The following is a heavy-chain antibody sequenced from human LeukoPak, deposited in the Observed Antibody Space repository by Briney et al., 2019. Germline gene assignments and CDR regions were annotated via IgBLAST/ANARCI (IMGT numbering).Heavy chain of an antibody. D-gene: IGHD6-13*01. CDR2: INPNSGGT. CDR3: ARGLYSSSWYVGQSLPDY. CDR1: GYTFTVYY. V-gene: IGHV1-2*02. J-gene: IGHJ4*02. Sequence: VKVSCKASGYTFTVYYMHWVRQAPGQGLEWMGWINPNSGGTNYAQKFQGRVTMTRDTSISTAYMELSRLRSDDTAVYYCARGLYSSSWYVGQSLPDYWGQGTLVTVSS.